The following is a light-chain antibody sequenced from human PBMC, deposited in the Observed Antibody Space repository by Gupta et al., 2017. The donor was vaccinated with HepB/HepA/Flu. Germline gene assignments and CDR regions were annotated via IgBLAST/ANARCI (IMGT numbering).Light chain of an antibody. V-gene: IGKV1-33*01. CDR3: QQYDDLPRT. Sequence: DIQMTQSPSSLSASLGDRVTFTWQASHDIRNYLNWYQQKPGKAPKLLIYDASKVETGVPSSFSGSGSGTDFTLTISSLQPEEGATYYCQQYDDLPRTFGQGTKLEI. CDR2: DAS. CDR1: HDIRNY. J-gene: IGKJ2*01.